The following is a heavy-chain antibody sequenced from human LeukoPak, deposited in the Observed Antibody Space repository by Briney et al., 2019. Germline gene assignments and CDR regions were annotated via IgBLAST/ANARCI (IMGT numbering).Heavy chain of an antibody. CDR1: GGTFSSYA. CDR2: IIPILGIA. Sequence: SVKVSCKASGGTFSSYAISWVRQAPGQGLEWMGRIIPILGIANYAQKFQGRVTITADKSTSTAYMELSSLRSEDTAVYYCAREGDTAMVNFDYWGQGTLVTVSS. V-gene: IGHV1-69*04. CDR3: AREGDTAMVNFDY. J-gene: IGHJ4*02. D-gene: IGHD5-18*01.